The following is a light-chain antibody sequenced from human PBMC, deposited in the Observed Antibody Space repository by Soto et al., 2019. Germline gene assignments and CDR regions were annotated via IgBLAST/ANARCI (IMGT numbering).Light chain of an antibody. CDR3: VPTLPPHT. V-gene: IGKV2-29*03. J-gene: IGKJ2*01. CDR2: QVS. CDR1: QSLLFRDGRTF. Sequence: DILMTQAPLSLSVTPGQPASISCRSSQSLLFRDGRTFLYWYLQKPVQSPQALIYQVSMRYPGVPHWFSGSRSGADVAPNIRGVEGEVVGVYYCVPTLPPHTFGQRTHLEIQ.